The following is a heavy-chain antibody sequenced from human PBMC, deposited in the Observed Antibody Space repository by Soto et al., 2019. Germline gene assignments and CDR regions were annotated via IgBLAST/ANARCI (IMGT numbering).Heavy chain of an antibody. CDR1: GYTFTGYY. J-gene: IGHJ6*02. CDR2: INPNSGGT. D-gene: IGHD3-3*01. CDR3: ARDLGLPNYDFWSGYYRPPGGMDV. Sequence: ASVKVSCKASGYTFTGYYMHWVRQAPGQGLEWMGWINPNSGGTNYAQKFQGWVTMTRDTSISTAYMELSRLRSDDTAVYYCARDLGLPNYDFWSGYYRPPGGMDVWGQGTTVTVSS. V-gene: IGHV1-2*04.